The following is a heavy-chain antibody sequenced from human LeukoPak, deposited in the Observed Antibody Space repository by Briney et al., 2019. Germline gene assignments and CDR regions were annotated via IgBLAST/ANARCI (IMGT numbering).Heavy chain of an antibody. V-gene: IGHV4-34*01. Sequence: SDTVPLTCAVYGGSFSGYYWSWIRQPPGKGLEGIGEIKHGGRTNYNPSLMSRVTISVDTSKNQFSLKLSSVTGADTAVYYCARIGSSGYRAMNYWGQGTLV. CDR3: ARIGSSGYRAMNY. CDR2: IKHGGRT. CDR1: GGSFSGYY. D-gene: IGHD3-22*01. J-gene: IGHJ4*02.